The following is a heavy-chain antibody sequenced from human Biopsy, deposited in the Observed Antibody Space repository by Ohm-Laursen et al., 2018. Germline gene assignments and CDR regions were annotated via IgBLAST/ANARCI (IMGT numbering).Heavy chain of an antibody. V-gene: IGHV1-69*06. J-gene: IGHJ1*01. CDR1: GGTFSNYG. CDR2: NIPILGTG. D-gene: IGHD3-9*01. CDR3: ATKLTGYFHH. Sequence: GASVKVSCKAPGGTFSNYGVNWVRQAPGQGLEWLGGNIPILGTGNYAQKFPYRVTVAADTSTSTATMELRSLRSDDTAVYYCATKLTGYFHHWGQGTLVSVSS.